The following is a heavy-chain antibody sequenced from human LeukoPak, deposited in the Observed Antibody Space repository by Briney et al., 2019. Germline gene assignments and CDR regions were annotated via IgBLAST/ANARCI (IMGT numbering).Heavy chain of an antibody. J-gene: IGHJ4*02. Sequence: PSETLSLTCSVSGGSISSYYWSWIRQPPGKGLEWIGYIYYSGSTNYNPSLRSRVTISVDTSKNQFSLNLNSVTAADTAVYYCARQGRAGTTFDYWGQGTLVTVSS. CDR3: ARQGRAGTTFDY. CDR1: GGSISSYY. CDR2: IYYSGST. V-gene: IGHV4-59*01. D-gene: IGHD1-14*01.